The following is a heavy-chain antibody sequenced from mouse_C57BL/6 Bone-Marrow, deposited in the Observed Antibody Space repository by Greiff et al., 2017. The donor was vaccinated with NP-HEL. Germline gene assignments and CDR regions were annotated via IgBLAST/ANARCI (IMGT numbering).Heavy chain of an antibody. CDR1: GFNIKDDY. CDR3: TMVTNWYFDV. J-gene: IGHJ1*03. Sequence: EVQLVESGAELVRPGASVKLSCTASGFNIKDDYMHWVKQRPEQGLEWIGWIDPENGDTEYASKFQGKATITADTSSNTAYLQLSSLTSEDTAVYYCTMVTNWYFDVWGTGTTVTVSS. D-gene: IGHD2-1*01. CDR2: IDPENGDT. V-gene: IGHV14-4*01.